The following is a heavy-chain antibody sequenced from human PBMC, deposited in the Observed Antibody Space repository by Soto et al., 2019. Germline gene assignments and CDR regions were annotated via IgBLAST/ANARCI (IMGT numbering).Heavy chain of an antibody. D-gene: IGHD6-13*01. CDR1: GGSISSYY. CDR3: ARVASAGLDY. V-gene: IGHV4-59*01. Sequence: TVSGGSISSYYWSWIRQPPGKGLEWIGYIYYSGSTNYNPSLKSRVTISVDTSKNQFSLKLSSVTAADTAVYYCARVASAGLDYWGQGTLVTVSS. CDR2: IYYSGST. J-gene: IGHJ4*02.